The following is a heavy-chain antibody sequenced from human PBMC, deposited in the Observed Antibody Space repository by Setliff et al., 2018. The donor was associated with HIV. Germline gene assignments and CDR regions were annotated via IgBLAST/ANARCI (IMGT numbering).Heavy chain of an antibody. V-gene: IGHV3-23*01. CDR2: ISGSGDTT. CDR1: GFTFSSYD. D-gene: IGHD3-3*01. J-gene: IGHJ6*03. CDR3: AKGSGKITIYYYYMDV. Sequence: LRLSCAASGFTFSSYDMSWVRQAPGKGLEWVSAISGSGDTTYYADSVKGRFTVSRDNSKNTLYLQMNSLRAEDTAVYYCAKGSGKITIYYYYMDVWGKGTTVTVSS.